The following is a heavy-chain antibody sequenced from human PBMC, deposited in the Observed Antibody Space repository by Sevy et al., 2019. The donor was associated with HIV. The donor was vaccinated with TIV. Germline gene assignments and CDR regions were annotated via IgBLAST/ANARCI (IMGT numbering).Heavy chain of an antibody. CDR2: IYYSGST. CDR3: ARVVYGDYVNYFDP. CDR1: SGSISSSSYY. D-gene: IGHD4-17*01. V-gene: IGHV4-39*01. Sequence: SETLSLTCSVSSGSISSSSYYWGWIRQPPGKGLEWIGTIYYSGSTYYSPSLKSRVSISVDTSKNQFSLKLISVPAADTAVYYCARVVYGDYVNYFDPWGQGSLVTVSS. J-gene: IGHJ5*02.